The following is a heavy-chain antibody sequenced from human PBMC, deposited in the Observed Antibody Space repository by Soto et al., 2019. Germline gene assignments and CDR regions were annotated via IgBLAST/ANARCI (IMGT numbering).Heavy chain of an antibody. CDR3: AREVNWDYWYFDL. D-gene: IGHD7-27*01. CDR2: IWYDGSNK. V-gene: IGHV3-33*01. CDR1: GFTFSSYG. J-gene: IGHJ2*01. Sequence: QVQLVESGGGVVQPGRSLRLSCAASGFTFSSYGMHWVRQAPGKGLEWVAVIWYDGSNKYYADSVKGRFTISRDNSKNTLYLQMNSLRAEDTAVYYCAREVNWDYWYFDLGGLGTLVTVSS.